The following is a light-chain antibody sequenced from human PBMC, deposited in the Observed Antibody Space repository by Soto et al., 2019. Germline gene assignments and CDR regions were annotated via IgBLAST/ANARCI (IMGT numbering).Light chain of an antibody. CDR2: KAS. CDR1: QSCGTS. V-gene: IGKV1-5*03. Sequence: DIQMTQSPSTLSASVGDRVTITCRASQSCGTSLAWYQQRPGKAPNLLIYKASNLESGVPSRFSGSGSGTEVTLTISSVQPDDFATYYCQQYNNYWTFGQGTKVEIK. J-gene: IGKJ1*01. CDR3: QQYNNYWT.